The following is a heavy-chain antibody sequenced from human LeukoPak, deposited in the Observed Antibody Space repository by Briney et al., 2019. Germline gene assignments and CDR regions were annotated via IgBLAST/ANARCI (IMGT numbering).Heavy chain of an antibody. CDR2: IYYSGST. Sequence: SETLSLTCTVSGGSISSYYWSWIRQPPGKGLEWIGYIYYSGSTNYNPSLKSRVTISVDTSKNQFSLKLSSVTAADTAVHYCAREVEMATIGIPAAFDIWGQGTMVTVSS. CDR3: AREVEMATIGIPAAFDI. CDR1: GGSISSYY. J-gene: IGHJ3*02. D-gene: IGHD5-24*01. V-gene: IGHV4-59*01.